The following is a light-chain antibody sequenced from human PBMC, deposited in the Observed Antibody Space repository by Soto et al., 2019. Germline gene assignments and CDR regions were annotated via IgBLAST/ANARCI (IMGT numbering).Light chain of an antibody. J-gene: IGKJ1*01. V-gene: IGKV3-20*01. Sequence: EIALTQSPGTLSLSPGEGATISCRASQYVSVRFLAWYQQKPGQAPRLLIYGASDRATGIPDRFTGSGSGTDFTLTINRLEPEDFAVYYCQQYGSSSWTFGQGTKVDIK. CDR1: QYVSVRF. CDR3: QQYGSSSWT. CDR2: GAS.